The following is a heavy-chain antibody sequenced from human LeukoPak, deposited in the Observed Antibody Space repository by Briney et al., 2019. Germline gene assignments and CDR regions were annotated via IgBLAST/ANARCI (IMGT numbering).Heavy chain of an antibody. V-gene: IGHV1-3*01. D-gene: IGHD4-17*01. J-gene: IGHJ4*02. CDR3: VRDLWDYGDYVGGVSGY. CDR2: INAGNGNT. CDR1: GYTFTSYA. Sequence: ASVKVSCKASGYTFTSYAMHWVRQAPGQRLEWMGWINAGNGNTKYSQKFQGRVTITRDTSASTAYMELSSLRSEDTAVYYCVRDLWDYGDYVGGVSGYWGQGTLVTVSS.